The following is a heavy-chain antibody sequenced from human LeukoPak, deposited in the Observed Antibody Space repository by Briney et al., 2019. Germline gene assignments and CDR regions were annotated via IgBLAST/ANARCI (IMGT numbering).Heavy chain of an antibody. CDR2: IYYSGST. V-gene: IGHV4-59*01. J-gene: IGHJ4*02. D-gene: IGHD2-21*02. CDR1: GGSISTYY. CDR3: ASSAYCGGDCYPTIDY. Sequence: PSETLSLTCTVSGGSISTYYWNWIRQPPGKGLEWIGYIYYSGSTNYNPSLKSRVTISVDTSKNQFSLKLSSVTAADTAVYYCASSAYCGGDCYPTIDYWGQGTLVTVSS.